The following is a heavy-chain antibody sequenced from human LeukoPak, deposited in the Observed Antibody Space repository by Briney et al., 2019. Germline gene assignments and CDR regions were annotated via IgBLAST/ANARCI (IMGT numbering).Heavy chain of an antibody. J-gene: IGHJ3*02. Sequence: SETLSLTCAVSGGSISSSNWWSWVRQPPGKGLEWIGEIYHSGSTNYNPSLKSRVTISVDKSKNQFSLKLSSVTAADTAVYYCARDFSDILTGYYLLRGAFDIWGQGTMVTVSS. CDR2: IYHSGST. CDR3: ARDFSDILTGYYLLRGAFDI. D-gene: IGHD3-9*01. V-gene: IGHV4-4*02. CDR1: GGSISSSNW.